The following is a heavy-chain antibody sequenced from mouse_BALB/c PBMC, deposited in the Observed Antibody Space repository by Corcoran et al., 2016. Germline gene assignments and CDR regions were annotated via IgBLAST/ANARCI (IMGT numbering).Heavy chain of an antibody. CDR2: INPNYAGT. Sequence: EVQLQQFGAELVKPGASVKISCKASGYTFTDYNMDWVKQSHGKSLEGIGDINPNYAGTSYNQKFKGKATLTVDKSSSTAYQELRSLTSKDNAVYDCARGGQYYVDYWGQGTTLTVSS. V-gene: IGHV1-18*01. CDR3: ARGGQYYVDY. CDR1: GYTFTDYN. J-gene: IGHJ2*01.